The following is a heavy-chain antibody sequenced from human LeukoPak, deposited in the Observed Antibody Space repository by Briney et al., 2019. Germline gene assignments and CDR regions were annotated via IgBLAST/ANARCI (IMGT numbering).Heavy chain of an antibody. V-gene: IGHV1-2*02. CDR1: GYIFTHYY. CDR3: LRVMAGPVY. CDR2: INPNNSDT. D-gene: IGHD5-24*01. Sequence: ASMKVSCKTSGYIFTHYYLHWVRQAPGQRPEWMGWINPNNSDTNYAQKFQGRVTMTKDTSISTADMELRSLRSDDTAVHHCLRVMAGPVYWGQGTLVTVSS. J-gene: IGHJ4*02.